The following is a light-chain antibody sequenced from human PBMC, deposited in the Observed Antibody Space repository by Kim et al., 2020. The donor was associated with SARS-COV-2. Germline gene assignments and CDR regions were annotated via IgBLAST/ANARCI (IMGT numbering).Light chain of an antibody. Sequence: TLALTPGERATPSGRASQSVGSYLAWYQQKPGQAPRLLIYDASRRATGIPDRFSGSGSGTDFTLTISSLEPEDFAVYYCQQRSYSLTFGGGTKLEI. CDR1: QSVGSY. CDR3: QQRSYSLT. J-gene: IGKJ4*01. V-gene: IGKV3-11*01. CDR2: DAS.